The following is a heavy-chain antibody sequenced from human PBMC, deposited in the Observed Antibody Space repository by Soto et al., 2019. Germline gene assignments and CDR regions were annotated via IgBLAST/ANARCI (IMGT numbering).Heavy chain of an antibody. V-gene: IGHV3-15*07. CDR3: TILGPS. Sequence: GGSLRLSCAASGFSFSSAWMIWARQAPGKGLEWVGHIKSKTDGETTDYAASVKGRFTISRDDSENMLYLQMNSLEIEDTAMYYCTILGPSWGQGTQVTVSS. J-gene: IGHJ5*02. CDR1: GFSFSSAW. CDR2: IKSKTDGETT.